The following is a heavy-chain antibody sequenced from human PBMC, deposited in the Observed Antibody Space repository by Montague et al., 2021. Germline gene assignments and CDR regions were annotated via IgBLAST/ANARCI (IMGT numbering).Heavy chain of an antibody. CDR1: SGSIFHAH. Sequence: SETLSLTCTVSSGSIFHAHWSWVQQPPGKGLEWLGSMFYGGATSNSPSLKSRVTMSIDTSTNQFSLKLSFVTAADTAVYYCAKQDYFVSGTSYKGFDPWGQGILVTVSS. CDR3: AKQDYFVSGTSYKGFDP. CDR2: MFYGGAT. J-gene: IGHJ5*02. D-gene: IGHD3-10*01. V-gene: IGHV4-59*08.